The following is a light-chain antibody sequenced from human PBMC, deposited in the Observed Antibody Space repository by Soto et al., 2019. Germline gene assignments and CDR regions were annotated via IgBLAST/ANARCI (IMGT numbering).Light chain of an antibody. CDR2: DAS. J-gene: IGKJ4*01. CDR1: QSVSSF. CDR3: QHRFNWPLT. V-gene: IGKV3-11*01. Sequence: EIVLTQSPATLSLSPGERATLSGRASQSVSSFFAWYQQKRGQAPRLLIYDASKMATGIPARFSGSGSGTDFTLTISSLEPEDFAVYYCQHRFNWPLTFGGGTTVEIK.